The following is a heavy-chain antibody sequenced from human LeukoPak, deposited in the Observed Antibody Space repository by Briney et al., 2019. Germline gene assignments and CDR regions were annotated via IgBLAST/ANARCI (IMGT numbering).Heavy chain of an antibody. D-gene: IGHD5-18*01. J-gene: IGHJ3*02. V-gene: IGHV5-10-1*04. CDR2: IDPSDSYT. CDR3: ATRWIQDAFDI. Sequence: GESLKISCKGSGYSFTSYWISWVRQMPGKGLEWMGRIDPSDSYTNYSPSFQGQVTISADKSISTAYLQWSSLKASDTAMYYCATRWIQDAFDIWGQGTLVTVSS. CDR1: GYSFTSYW.